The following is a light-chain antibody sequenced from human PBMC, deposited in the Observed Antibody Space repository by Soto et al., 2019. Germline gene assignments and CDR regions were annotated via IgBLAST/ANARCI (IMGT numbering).Light chain of an antibody. Sequence: DIQMTQSPSTVSASIGDRVTITCRASQSISSWLAWYQQKPGKAPKFLIYKASNLESGVPSRCSGSGSGTEFTLSISSLQPDAFATYYCQQYYTYPLTFGGGTKVDIK. CDR1: QSISSW. CDR3: QQYYTYPLT. J-gene: IGKJ4*01. CDR2: KAS. V-gene: IGKV1-5*03.